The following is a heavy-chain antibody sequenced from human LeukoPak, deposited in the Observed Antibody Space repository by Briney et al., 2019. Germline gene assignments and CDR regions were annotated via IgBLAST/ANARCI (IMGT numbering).Heavy chain of an antibody. CDR3: AREGYCSSTSCYERGEEDYYYYYGMDV. CDR1: GYTFTSYG. V-gene: IGHV1-18*01. CDR2: ISAYNGNT. J-gene: IGHJ6*02. Sequence: ASVKVSCKASGYTFTSYGISWVRQAPGQGLEWMGWISAYNGNTNYAQKLQGRVTMTTDTSTSTAYMELRSLRSDDTAVYYCAREGYCSSTSCYERGEEDYYYYYGMDVWGQGTTVTVSS. D-gene: IGHD2-2*01.